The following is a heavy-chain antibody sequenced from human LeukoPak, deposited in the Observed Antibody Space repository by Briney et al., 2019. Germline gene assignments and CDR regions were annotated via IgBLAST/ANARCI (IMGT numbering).Heavy chain of an antibody. CDR3: ARDRVGPEGSFDY. CDR1: GGSITGYY. V-gene: IGHV4-59*01. J-gene: IGHJ4*02. Sequence: PSEILSLTCTVSGGSITGYYWSWIRQPPGKGLEWIGYISYSGGTNSNPSPKSRVTMSVDTSKNQFSLKLSSVTAADAAVYYCARDRVGPEGSFDYWGQGTLVTVSS. CDR2: ISYSGGT. D-gene: IGHD1-26*01.